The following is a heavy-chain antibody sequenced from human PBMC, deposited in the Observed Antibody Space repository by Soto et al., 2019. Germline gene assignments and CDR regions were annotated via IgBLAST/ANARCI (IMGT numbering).Heavy chain of an antibody. J-gene: IGHJ4*02. CDR3: ATESAVAGPAAFDY. Sequence: LSLTCTVSGGSISSYYWSWIRQPPGKGLEWIGYIYYSGSTNYNPSLKSRVTISVDTSKNQFSLKLSSVTAADTAVYYCATESAVAGPAAFDYWGQGTLVTVSS. CDR2: IYYSGST. V-gene: IGHV4-59*01. D-gene: IGHD6-19*01. CDR1: GGSISSYY.